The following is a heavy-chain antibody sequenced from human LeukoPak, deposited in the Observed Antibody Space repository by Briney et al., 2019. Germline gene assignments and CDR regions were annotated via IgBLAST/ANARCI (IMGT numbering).Heavy chain of an antibody. CDR3: AKVRQFTAATGTGLDY. J-gene: IGHJ4*02. CDR1: GFAFSNYG. CDR2: IWHDGSIK. V-gene: IGHV3-33*03. D-gene: IGHD6-13*01. Sequence: GRSLRLSCAASGFAFSNYGMHWVRQTPGKGQDWVAVIWHDGSIKYYADSVRGRFTISRDNSMNTVYLQMNSLRAEDTAVYYCAKVRQFTAATGTGLDYWGQGTLVTVSS.